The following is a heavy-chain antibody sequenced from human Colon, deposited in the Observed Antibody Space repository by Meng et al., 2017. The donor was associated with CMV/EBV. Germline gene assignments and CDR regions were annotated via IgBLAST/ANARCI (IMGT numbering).Heavy chain of an antibody. Sequence: GESLKISCAASGFTFSSYWMSWVRQAPGKGLEWVANIKQDGSEKYYVDSVKGRFTISRDNSKNTLSLQMNSLRAEDTAVYYCAKGSATSRPYYFDYWGQGTLVTVSS. CDR3: AKGSATSRPYYFDY. J-gene: IGHJ4*02. CDR2: IKQDGSEK. V-gene: IGHV3-7*03. D-gene: IGHD3-3*01. CDR1: GFTFSSYW.